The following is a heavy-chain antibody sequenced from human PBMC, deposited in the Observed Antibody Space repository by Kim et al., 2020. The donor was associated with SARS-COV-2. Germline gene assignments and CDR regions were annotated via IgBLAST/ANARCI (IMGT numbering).Heavy chain of an antibody. CDR2: ISGSGAGT. J-gene: IGHJ4*02. Sequence: GGSLRLSCAASGFTFSSYAMTWVSQAPGKGLEWVSDISGSGAGTYYADSVKGRFTISRDNSKNTVSLQMNSLRVEDTAAYYCAKGEGYRHGYSFDYWGQGTLVTVSS. V-gene: IGHV3-23*01. CDR3: AKGEGYRHGYSFDY. D-gene: IGHD5-18*01. CDR1: GFTFSSYA.